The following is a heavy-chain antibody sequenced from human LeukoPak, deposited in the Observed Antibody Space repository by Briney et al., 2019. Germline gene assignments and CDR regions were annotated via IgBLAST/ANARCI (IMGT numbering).Heavy chain of an antibody. CDR3: AKDSIWFGELLTRWGAFDI. V-gene: IGHV3-30*02. D-gene: IGHD3-10*01. Sequence: GGSLRLSCAASGFTFSSYGMHWVRQAPGKGLEWVAFIRYDGSNKYYADSVKGRFTISRDNSKNTLYLQMNSLRAEDTAVYYCAKDSIWFGELLTRWGAFDIWGQGTMVTVSS. CDR1: GFTFSSYG. CDR2: IRYDGSNK. J-gene: IGHJ3*02.